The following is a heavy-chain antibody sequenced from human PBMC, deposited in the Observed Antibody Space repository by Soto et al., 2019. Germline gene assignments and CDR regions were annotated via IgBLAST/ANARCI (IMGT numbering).Heavy chain of an antibody. Sequence: SETLSLTCAVSGGSISSGGYSWSWIRQPPGKGLEWIGYIYHSGSTYYNPSLKSRVTISVDRSKNQFSLKLSSVTAADTAVYYCARMREVAATHNWFDPWGQGTLVTVS. CDR3: ARMREVAATHNWFDP. V-gene: IGHV4-30-2*01. CDR2: IYHSGST. J-gene: IGHJ5*02. CDR1: GGSISSGGYS. D-gene: IGHD2-15*01.